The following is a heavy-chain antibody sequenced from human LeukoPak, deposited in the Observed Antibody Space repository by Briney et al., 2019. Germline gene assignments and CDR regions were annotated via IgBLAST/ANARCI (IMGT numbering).Heavy chain of an antibody. Sequence: GASLKISFKGSGYSFASYWIGWVRPMPGKGLEWMGIIYPGDSDARYSPSFQGQVTISADKSISTSYLQWSNVKASDTAMYYCARVNTAVFDYWGQGTLVTVSS. CDR3: ARVNTAVFDY. CDR2: IYPGDSDA. CDR1: GYSFASYW. V-gene: IGHV5-51*01. J-gene: IGHJ4*02. D-gene: IGHD5-18*01.